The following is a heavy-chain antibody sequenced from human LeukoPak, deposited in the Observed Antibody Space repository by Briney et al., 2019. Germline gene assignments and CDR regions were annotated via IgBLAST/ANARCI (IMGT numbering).Heavy chain of an antibody. CDR2: IKSDGSSS. V-gene: IGHV3-74*01. CDR3: ARDLDFGGYPSFEY. CDR1: GFTFSSYFW. J-gene: IGHJ4*02. D-gene: IGHD4-23*01. Sequence: PEGSLRLSCAASGFTFSSYFWMHWVRQAPGKGLVWVSRIKSDGSSSTYADSVKGRFTISRDNAKNTLYLQMNTLRAEDTAVYYCARDLDFGGYPSFEYWGQGTLVTVSS.